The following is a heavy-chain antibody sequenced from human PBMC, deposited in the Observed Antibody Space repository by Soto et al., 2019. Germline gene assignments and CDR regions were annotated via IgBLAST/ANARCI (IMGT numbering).Heavy chain of an antibody. Sequence: NPSETLSLTCTVSGGSISSYYWSWIRQPAGKGLEWIGRIYTSGSTNYNPSLKSRVTMSVDTSKNQFSLKLSSVTAADTAVYYCARVPSLPWRSWFDPWGQGTLVTVSS. D-gene: IGHD1-1*01. CDR2: IYTSGST. CDR1: GGSISSYY. V-gene: IGHV4-4*07. J-gene: IGHJ5*02. CDR3: ARVPSLPWRSWFDP.